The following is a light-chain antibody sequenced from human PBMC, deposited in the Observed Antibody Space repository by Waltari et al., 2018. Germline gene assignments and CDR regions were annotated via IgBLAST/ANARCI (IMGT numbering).Light chain of an antibody. V-gene: IGKV3-20*01. Sequence: EVVLPHSPGTLSLSPGERATLSCRASQSIGKYLVWYQQRPGQAPRLLISAASTRATGIPDRFSGSGYGTDFSLTISRLEPEDFAVYYCQNHERLPATFGQGTKVEIK. CDR1: QSIGKY. CDR2: AAS. J-gene: IGKJ1*01. CDR3: QNHERLPAT.